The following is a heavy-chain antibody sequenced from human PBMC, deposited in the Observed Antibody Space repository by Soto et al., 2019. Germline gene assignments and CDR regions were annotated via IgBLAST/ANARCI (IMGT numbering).Heavy chain of an antibody. CDR1: GFTFSSNA. CDR2: ITGNTGRT. J-gene: IGHJ5*01. CDR3: AKDRVGGYFVPFDH. V-gene: IGHV3-23*01. D-gene: IGHD3-10*01. Sequence: PGESLKISCAASGFTFSSNAMNWVRQAPGKGLEWISSITGNTGRTDYADSVKGRFTVTRDNSKNILNLQMNSLRVEDTAVYYCAKDRVGGYFVPFDHWGQGTRVTVSS.